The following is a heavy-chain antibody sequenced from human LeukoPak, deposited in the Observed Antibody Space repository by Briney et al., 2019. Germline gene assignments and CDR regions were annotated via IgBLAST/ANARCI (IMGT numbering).Heavy chain of an antibody. Sequence: SETLSLTCTVSGGSISSYYWSWIRQPPGKGLGWIGYIYTSGSTNYNPSLKSRVTISVDTSKNQFSLKLSSVTAADTAVYYCASRGGLNAFDIWGQGTMVTVSS. CDR2: IYTSGST. CDR1: GGSISSYY. CDR3: ASRGGLNAFDI. D-gene: IGHD4-23*01. J-gene: IGHJ3*02. V-gene: IGHV4-4*09.